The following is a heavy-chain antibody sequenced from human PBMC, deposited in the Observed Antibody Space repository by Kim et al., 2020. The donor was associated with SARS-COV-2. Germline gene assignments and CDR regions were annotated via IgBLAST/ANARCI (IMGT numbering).Heavy chain of an antibody. Sequence: SETLSLTCTVSGGSISSGDYYWSWISQPPGKGLEWIGYIYYSGSTYYNPSLKSRVTISVDTSKNQFALKLSSVTAADTAVYYCARDYCSSTSCAPACYYYGRDDWGQGTAVTVSS. J-gene: IGHJ6*02. CDR3: ARDYCSSTSCAPACYYYGRDD. CDR2: IYYSGST. V-gene: IGHV4-30-4*01. D-gene: IGHD2-2*01. CDR1: GGSISSGDYY.